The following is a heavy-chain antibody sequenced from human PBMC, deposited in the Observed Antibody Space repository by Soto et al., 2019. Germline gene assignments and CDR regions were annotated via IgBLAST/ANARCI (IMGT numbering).Heavy chain of an antibody. V-gene: IGHV3-21*01. CDR1: GFTFTRYS. CDR2: ISSTTNYI. Sequence: PGGSLRLSCAASGFTFTRYSINWVRQAPGKGLEWVSSISSTTNYIYYADSMKGRFTVSRDNAKNSVYLDMNSLSAEDTAVYNCARESEDLTSNFDYWGQGTLVTVSS. CDR3: ARESEDLTSNFDY. J-gene: IGHJ4*02.